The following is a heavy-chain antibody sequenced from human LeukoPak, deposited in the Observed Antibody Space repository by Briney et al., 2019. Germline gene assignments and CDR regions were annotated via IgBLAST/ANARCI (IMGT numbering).Heavy chain of an antibody. V-gene: IGHV1-69*13. CDR1: GGTFSSYA. J-gene: IGHJ5*02. CDR2: IIPIFGTA. CDR3: GRVITFGGVIVGGAKWFDP. Sequence: SVKVSCKASGGTFSSYAISWVRQAPGQGLEWMGGIIPIFGTANYAQKFQGRVTITADESTSTAYMELSSLRSEDTAVYYCGRVITFGGVIVGGAKWFDPWGQGTLVTVSS. D-gene: IGHD3-16*02.